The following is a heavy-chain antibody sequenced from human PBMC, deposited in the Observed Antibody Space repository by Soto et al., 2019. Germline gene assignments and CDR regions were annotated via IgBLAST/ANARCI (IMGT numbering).Heavy chain of an antibody. V-gene: IGHV4-61*01. D-gene: IGHD6-19*01. CDR2: IYYSGST. J-gene: IGHJ5*02. Sequence: ASETLSLTCTVSGGSVSSGSYYWSWIRQPPGKGLEWIGYIYYSGSTNYNPSLKSRITINPDTSKNQFSLQLNSVTPEDTAVYYCARDNEQWLVRWFDPWGQGTLVTVSS. CDR3: ARDNEQWLVRWFDP. CDR1: GGSVSSGSYY.